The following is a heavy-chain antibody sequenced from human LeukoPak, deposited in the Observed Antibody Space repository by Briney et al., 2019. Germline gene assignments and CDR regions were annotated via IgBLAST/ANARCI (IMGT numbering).Heavy chain of an antibody. Sequence: GGSLRLSCVASGFTFSTYWMHWVRQAPGKGLVWVSRISNDGNSASYADSVKGRFTISRDNAKNTLYLHMNSLRVDDTPVFYCARFRDTAMGPYYYYMDVWGKGTTVTVSS. D-gene: IGHD5-18*01. V-gene: IGHV3-74*01. J-gene: IGHJ6*03. CDR3: ARFRDTAMGPYYYYMDV. CDR2: ISNDGNSA. CDR1: GFTFSTYW.